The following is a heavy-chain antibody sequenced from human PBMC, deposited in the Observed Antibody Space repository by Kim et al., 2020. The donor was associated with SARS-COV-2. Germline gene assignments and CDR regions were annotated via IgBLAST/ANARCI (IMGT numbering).Heavy chain of an antibody. CDR2: ISSSSSYI. CDR1: GFTFSSYS. CDR3: ASDMGSGWSGY. Sequence: GGSLRLSCAASGFTFSSYSMNWVRQAPGKGLEWVSSISSSSSYIYYANSVKGRFTISRDTDKNSLYLQMNSLRAEDTAVYYCASDMGSGWSGYWGQGTPVTVSS. V-gene: IGHV3-21*01. D-gene: IGHD6-19*01. J-gene: IGHJ4*02.